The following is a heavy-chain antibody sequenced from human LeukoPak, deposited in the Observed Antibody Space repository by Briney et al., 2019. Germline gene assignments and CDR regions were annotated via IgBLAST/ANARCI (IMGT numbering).Heavy chain of an antibody. D-gene: IGHD5-24*01. V-gene: IGHV3-48*03. Sequence: PGGSLRLSCAASGFIFNNYEMNWVRQAPGKGLEWVSYISISGRSIYYADSVKGRFTISRDNAQNSLYLQMSSLRAEDTAVYYCASRWLQNWGQGTLVTVSS. CDR1: GFIFNNYE. J-gene: IGHJ4*02. CDR3: ASRWLQN. CDR2: ISISGRSI.